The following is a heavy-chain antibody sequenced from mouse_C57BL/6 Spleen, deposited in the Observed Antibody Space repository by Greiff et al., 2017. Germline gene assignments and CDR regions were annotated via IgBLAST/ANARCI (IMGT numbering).Heavy chain of an antibody. V-gene: IGHV5-4*01. CDR1: GFTFSSYA. CDR3: ARSTEGYFDV. J-gene: IGHJ1*03. Sequence: EVQLVESGGGLVKPGGSLKLSCAASGFTFSSYAMSWVRQTPEKRLEGVATISDGGSYTYYPDNVKGRFTISRDNAKNNLYLQMSHLKSEDTAMYYCARSTEGYFDVWGTGTTVTVSS. CDR2: ISDGGSYT.